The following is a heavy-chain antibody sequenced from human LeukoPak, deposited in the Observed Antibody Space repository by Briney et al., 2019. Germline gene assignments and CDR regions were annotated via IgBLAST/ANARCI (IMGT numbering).Heavy chain of an antibody. V-gene: IGHV3-11*04. D-gene: IGHD5-24*01. CDR1: GFTFSDYY. J-gene: IGHJ6*03. Sequence: GGSLRLSCAASGFTFSDYYMSWIRQAPGKGLEWVSYISSSGSTIYYADSLKGRFTISRDNAKNSLFLQMNSLRAEDTAVYYCARANGRDGYNFQFYYYMDVWGKGTTVTISS. CDR2: ISSSGSTI. CDR3: ARANGRDGYNFQFYYYMDV.